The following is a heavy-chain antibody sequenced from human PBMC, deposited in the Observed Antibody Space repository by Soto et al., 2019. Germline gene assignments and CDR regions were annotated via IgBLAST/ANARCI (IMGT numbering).Heavy chain of an antibody. J-gene: IGHJ4*02. Sequence: VGMVQSGAEVKKPGASVRVSCKASGYTFTDYFIHWVRQAPGQGLEWMGWINPNSGGTNYAQKFQGRVTMTRATSITTASLDLSRLRSDDTATYYCARDTKIPANAIHDGRWGQGTLVTVSS. CDR3: ARDTKIPANAIHDGR. CDR1: GYTFTDYF. V-gene: IGHV1-2*02. D-gene: IGHD2-2*01. CDR2: INPNSGGT.